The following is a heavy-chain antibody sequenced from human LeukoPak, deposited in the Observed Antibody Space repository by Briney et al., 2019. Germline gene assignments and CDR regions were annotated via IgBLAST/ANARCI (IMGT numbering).Heavy chain of an antibody. CDR1: GFTFSDYW. CDR2: IKQDGSET. Sequence: GGSLRLSCAASGFTFSDYWMTWVRQAPGKGLEWVANIKQDGSETYYVDSVRGRFTISRDNARKSLYLQMNSLRAEDTGVYYCAKFRLGYCSSSTCLVFDYWGQGTLVTVSS. D-gene: IGHD2-2*01. V-gene: IGHV3-7*03. J-gene: IGHJ4*02. CDR3: AKFRLGYCSSSTCLVFDY.